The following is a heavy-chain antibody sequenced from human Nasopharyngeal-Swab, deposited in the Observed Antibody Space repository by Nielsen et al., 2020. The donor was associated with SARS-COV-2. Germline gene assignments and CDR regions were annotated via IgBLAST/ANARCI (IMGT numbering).Heavy chain of an antibody. Sequence: ASVKVSCKTSGYTFTNYAMNWVRQAPGQGLEWMGWINTNTGNPMYAQGFTGRFVFSLDTSVSTAYLQLSSLKAEDTAVYYCARDLVGLGYYWGQGTLVTVSS. CDR3: ARDLVGLGYY. D-gene: IGHD2-2*01. CDR1: GYTFTNYA. V-gene: IGHV7-4-1*02. CDR2: INTNTGNP. J-gene: IGHJ4*02.